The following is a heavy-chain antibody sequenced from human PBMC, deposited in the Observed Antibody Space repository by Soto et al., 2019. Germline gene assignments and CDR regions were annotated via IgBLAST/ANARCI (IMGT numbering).Heavy chain of an antibody. D-gene: IGHD6-13*01. CDR1: GYIFINYY. Sequence: QVHLVQSGAEVKKPVASVKVSCKASGYIFINYYIHWVRQAPGQGLEWIGIINPNGGSTNYAKKFRRRVTMARDTSTSTVYMVLSSRRSDDTAVYYCARDLAAADYWGQGTLVTVSS. V-gene: IGHV1-46*01. CDR2: INPNGGST. CDR3: ARDLAAADY. J-gene: IGHJ4*02.